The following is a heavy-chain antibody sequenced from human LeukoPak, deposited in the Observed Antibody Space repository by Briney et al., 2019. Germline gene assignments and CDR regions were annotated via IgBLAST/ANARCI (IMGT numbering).Heavy chain of an antibody. CDR1: GGSISSYY. CDR3: ARGSPYYDGSGSSPLVDV. J-gene: IGHJ6*04. CDR2: IYYSGGT. Sequence: SETLSLTCTVSGGSISSYYWSWIRQPPGRGLEWIGYIYYSGGTNYNPSLKSRVTISVDTSKNQFSLKLSSVTAADTAVYYCARGSPYYDGSGSSPLVDVWGKGTTVTISS. D-gene: IGHD3-10*01. V-gene: IGHV4-59*01.